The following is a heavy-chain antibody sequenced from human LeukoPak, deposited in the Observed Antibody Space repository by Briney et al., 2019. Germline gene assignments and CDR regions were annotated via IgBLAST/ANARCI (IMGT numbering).Heavy chain of an antibody. CDR1: GGTFSSYA. D-gene: IGHD4-23*01. Sequence: VKVSCKASGGTFSSYAISWVRQAPGQGLEWMGRIIPIFGTANYAQKFQGRVTITTDESTSTAYMELSSLRSEDTAVYYCARDPGGYYYYMDVWGKGTTVTVSS. CDR2: IIPIFGTA. V-gene: IGHV1-69*05. J-gene: IGHJ6*03. CDR3: ARDPGGYYYYMDV.